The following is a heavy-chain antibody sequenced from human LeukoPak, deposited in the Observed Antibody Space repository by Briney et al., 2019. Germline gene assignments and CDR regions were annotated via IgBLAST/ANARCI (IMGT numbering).Heavy chain of an antibody. Sequence: ASVKVSCKASGYTFTSYYMHWVRQAPGQGLEWMGIINPSGGSTRYEQKFQGRVTMTRDTSTSTVYMELSSLRSEDTAVYYCARGGGIRIFGVVIMREYFRHWGQGTLVTVSS. D-gene: IGHD3-3*01. CDR2: INPSGGST. CDR1: GYTFTSYY. V-gene: IGHV1-46*03. J-gene: IGHJ1*01. CDR3: ARGGGIRIFGVVIMREYFRH.